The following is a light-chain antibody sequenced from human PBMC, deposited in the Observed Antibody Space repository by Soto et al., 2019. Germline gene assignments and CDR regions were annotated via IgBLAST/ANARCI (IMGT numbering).Light chain of an antibody. V-gene: IGLV2-18*02. J-gene: IGLJ1*01. CDR1: SSDVGSYNR. CDR2: DVT. CDR3: SSFTTTNTYV. Sequence: QSVLTQPPSVSGSPGHSVAISCTGTSSDVGSYNRVSWYQQPPDSAPKPIIYDVTNRPSGVPDRFSGSKSGNAASLTISGLQAEDEADYYCSSFTTTNTYVFGSGTKVTVL.